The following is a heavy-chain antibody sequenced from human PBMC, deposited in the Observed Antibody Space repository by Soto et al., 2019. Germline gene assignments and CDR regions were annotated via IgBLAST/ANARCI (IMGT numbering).Heavy chain of an antibody. CDR3: ARHAASGYDSFDI. J-gene: IGHJ3*02. CDR2: IYPGDSDT. Sequence: GESLKISCKVSGYNFTNCCIGWVRQMPGKGLEWMGIIYPGDSDTRYSPSFQGQVTISADKSISTAYLQWSSLKASDTAMFYCARHAASGYDSFDIWGQGTMVTVSS. V-gene: IGHV5-51*01. CDR1: GYNFTNCC. D-gene: IGHD3-22*01.